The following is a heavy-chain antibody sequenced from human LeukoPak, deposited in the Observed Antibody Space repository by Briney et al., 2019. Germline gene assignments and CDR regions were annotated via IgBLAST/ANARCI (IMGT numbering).Heavy chain of an antibody. D-gene: IGHD2-8*02. CDR2: ISYDGSNE. CDR3: AREEGLVLDY. Sequence: GGSLRLSCAASGFTFRNYGMSWVRQAPGKGLEWVAVISYDGSNEYYADSVKGRFTISRDYSKNTLYLQMNSLRAEDTAVYYCAREEGLVLDYWGQGTLVTVSS. CDR1: GFTFRNYG. J-gene: IGHJ4*02. V-gene: IGHV3-30*19.